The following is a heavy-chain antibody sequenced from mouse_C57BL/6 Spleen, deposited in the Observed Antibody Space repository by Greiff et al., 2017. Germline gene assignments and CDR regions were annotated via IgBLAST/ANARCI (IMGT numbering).Heavy chain of an antibody. CDR1: GYTFTDYN. Sequence: VQLQQSGPELVKPGASVKIPCKASGYTFTDYNMDWVKQSHGKSLEWIGDINPNNGGTIYNQKFKGKATLTVDKSSSTAYMQLRSLTSEDTAVYYCARRLTGTGYFDVWGTGTTVTVSS. CDR2: INPNNGGT. D-gene: IGHD4-1*01. J-gene: IGHJ1*03. V-gene: IGHV1-18*01. CDR3: ARRLTGTGYFDV.